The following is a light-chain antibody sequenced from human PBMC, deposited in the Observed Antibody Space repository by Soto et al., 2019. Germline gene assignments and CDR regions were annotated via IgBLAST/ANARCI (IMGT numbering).Light chain of an antibody. CDR3: QQYNNWPLT. V-gene: IGKV3-15*01. CDR1: QRVSSH. J-gene: IGKJ4*01. Sequence: ETVMTQSPVTLSVSPGDTATLSCRASQRVSSHLAWYQQRPGQAPRLLIYAASTRATGIPVRFSGSGSETEFTLTIRSLQSEDSALYYCQQYNNWPLTFGGGTRVEIK. CDR2: AAS.